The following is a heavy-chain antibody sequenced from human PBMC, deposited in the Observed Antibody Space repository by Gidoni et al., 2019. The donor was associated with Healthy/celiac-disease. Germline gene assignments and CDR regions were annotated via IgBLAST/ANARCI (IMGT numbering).Heavy chain of an antibody. V-gene: IGHV4-34*01. CDR3: ASLYSSSWYVAFDI. J-gene: IGHJ3*02. CDR1: GGSLSGYY. D-gene: IGHD6-13*01. Sequence: QVQLQQWGAGLLTPSATLSLTCAVDGGSLSGYYWSWIRQPPGKGMEWIGEINHSRVTISVDTSKNQFSLKLSSVTAADTAVYYCASLYSSSWYVAFDIWGQGTMVTVSS. CDR2: INH.